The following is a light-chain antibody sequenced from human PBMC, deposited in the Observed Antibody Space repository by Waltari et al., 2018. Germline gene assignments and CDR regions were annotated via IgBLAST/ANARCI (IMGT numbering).Light chain of an antibody. CDR3: QQYGSSPRT. CDR2: GAS. V-gene: IGKV3-20*01. Sequence: EIVLTQSPGTLSLSPGERATLPCRASQSVSSSYLAWYQQKPGQAPRLLIYGASCRATGIPDRFSGSGSGTDFTLTISRLEPEDFAVYYCQQYGSSPRTFGQGTKLEIK. CDR1: QSVSSSY. J-gene: IGKJ2*01.